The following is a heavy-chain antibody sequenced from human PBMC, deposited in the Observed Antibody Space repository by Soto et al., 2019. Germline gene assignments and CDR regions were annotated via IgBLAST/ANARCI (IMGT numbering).Heavy chain of an antibody. V-gene: IGHV3-23*01. CDR1: GFTFSSYA. D-gene: IGHD3-3*01. CDR3: AKDSPYITIFGVVLESPFDY. J-gene: IGHJ4*02. CDR2: ISGSGGST. Sequence: EVQLLESGGGLVQPGGSLRLSCAASGFTFSSYAMSWVRQAPGKGLEWVSAISGSGGSTYYADSVKGRFTISRDNSKNTLYLQMNSLRAEDTAVYYCAKDSPYITIFGVVLESPFDYWGQGTLVTVSS.